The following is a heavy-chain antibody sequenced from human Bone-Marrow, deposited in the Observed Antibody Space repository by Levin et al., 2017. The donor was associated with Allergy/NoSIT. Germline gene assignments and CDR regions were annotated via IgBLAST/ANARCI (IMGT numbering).Heavy chain of an antibody. CDR1: GGSISSSHYY. D-gene: IGHD4-23*01. Sequence: SETLSLTCTVSGGSISSSHYYWGWIRQPPGKGLESIGNIFHSGSTYYNPSLKSRVTISVDTSKNQFSLKVTSVTAADTAVYYCARQAVDYYYGMDVWGQGTPVTVSS. V-gene: IGHV4-39*01. CDR3: ARQAVDYYYGMDV. CDR2: IFHSGST. J-gene: IGHJ6*02.